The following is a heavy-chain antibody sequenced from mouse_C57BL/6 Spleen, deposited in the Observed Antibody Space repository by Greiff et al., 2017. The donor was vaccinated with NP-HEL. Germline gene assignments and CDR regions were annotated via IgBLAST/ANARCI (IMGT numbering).Heavy chain of an antibody. CDR3: ARLTGPVAY. D-gene: IGHD4-1*01. Sequence: VKLMESGAELVRPGTSVKVSCKASGYAFTNYLIEWVKQRPGQGLEWIGVINPGSGGTNYNEKFKGKATLTADKSSSTAYMQLSSLTSEDSAVYFCARLTGPVAYWGQGTLVTVSA. CDR1: GYAFTNYL. CDR2: INPGSGGT. V-gene: IGHV1-54*01. J-gene: IGHJ3*01.